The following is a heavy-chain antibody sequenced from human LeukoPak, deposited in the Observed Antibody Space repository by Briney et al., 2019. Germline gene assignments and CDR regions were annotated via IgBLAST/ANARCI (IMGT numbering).Heavy chain of an antibody. CDR3: ARQRALWFGISHFDY. V-gene: IGHV4-39*01. D-gene: IGHD3-10*01. J-gene: IGHJ4*02. CDR2: INHSGST. Sequence: SETLSLSCTVSVGSISTSGYNWSWIRQRPGKGLEWSGEINHSGSTNYNPSLKSRVTISVDTSKNQFSLKLSSVTAADTAVYYCARQRALWFGISHFDYWGQGTLVTVSS. CDR1: VGSISTSGYN.